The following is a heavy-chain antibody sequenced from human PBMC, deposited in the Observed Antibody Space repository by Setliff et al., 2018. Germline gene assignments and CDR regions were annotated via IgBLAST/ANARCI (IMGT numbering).Heavy chain of an antibody. D-gene: IGHD4-17*01. J-gene: IGHJ6*03. V-gene: IGHV1-18*01. CDR2: ISGYNGNT. Sequence: ASVKVSCKTSGYTFISYGLSWMRQAPGQGLEWMGWISGYNGNTEYAQKFQGRLTITADQSTTTVYMELSSLRFDDTALYYCARGPSPTVTPSRLIYFYHMDVWGTGTTVTVSS. CDR1: GYTFISYG. CDR3: ARGPSPTVTPSRLIYFYHMDV.